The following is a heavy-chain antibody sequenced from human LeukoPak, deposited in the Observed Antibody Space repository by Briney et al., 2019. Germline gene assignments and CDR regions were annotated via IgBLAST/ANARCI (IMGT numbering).Heavy chain of an antibody. CDR3: AKATYGSGKKPYYYYMDV. CDR1: GFTFSSYA. J-gene: IGHJ6*03. CDR2: ISWNSGSI. Sequence: GGSLRLSCAASGFTFSSYAMHWVRQAPGKGLEWVSGISWNSGSIGYADSVKGRFTISRDNAKNSLYLQMNSLRAEDTALYYCAKATYGSGKKPYYYYMDVWGKGTTVTISS. V-gene: IGHV3-9*01. D-gene: IGHD3-10*01.